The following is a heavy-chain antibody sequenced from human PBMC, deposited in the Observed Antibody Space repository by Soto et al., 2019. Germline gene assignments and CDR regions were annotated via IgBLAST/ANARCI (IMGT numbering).Heavy chain of an antibody. CDR2: ISGGGYST. CDR3: AKLGLGGWPLYYFDY. Sequence: EVQLLESGGGLVQPGGSLRLSCAASGFTFSGYAMSWVRQAPGKGLEWVSAISGGGYSTSYADSVKGRFTVSRDNSKNTRFLQMNSLRAEDTAVYYCAKLGLGGWPLYYFDYWGQGTLVTVSS. CDR1: GFTFSGYA. D-gene: IGHD6-19*01. V-gene: IGHV3-23*01. J-gene: IGHJ4*02.